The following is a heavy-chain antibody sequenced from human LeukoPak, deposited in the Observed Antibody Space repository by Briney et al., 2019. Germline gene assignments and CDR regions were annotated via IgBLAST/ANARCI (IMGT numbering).Heavy chain of an antibody. CDR1: GCTFSSYW. Sequence: PGGSLRLSCTGSGCTFSSYWISWVRQAPGKGLEWVANIRQDGDLKHYVDSVRGRFTISRDNAENSLYLQMNSLRAEDTAIYYCAREIVGTIKSYFDYWGQGTLVTASS. CDR3: AREIVGTIKSYFDY. CDR2: IRQDGDLK. J-gene: IGHJ4*02. V-gene: IGHV3-7*01. D-gene: IGHD1-26*01.